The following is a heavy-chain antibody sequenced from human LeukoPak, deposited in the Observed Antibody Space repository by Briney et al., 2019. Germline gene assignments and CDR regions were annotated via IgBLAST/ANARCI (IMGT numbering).Heavy chain of an antibody. CDR2: INPNSGGT. Sequence: ASVKVSCKASGYTFTGYYMHWVRRAPGQGLEWMGWINPNSGGTNYAQKFQGRVTMTRDTSISTAYMELSRLRSDDTAVYYCARDLHRYSSYYFDYWGQGTLVTVSS. J-gene: IGHJ4*02. CDR3: ARDLHRYSSYYFDY. V-gene: IGHV1-2*02. D-gene: IGHD5-18*01. CDR1: GYTFTGYY.